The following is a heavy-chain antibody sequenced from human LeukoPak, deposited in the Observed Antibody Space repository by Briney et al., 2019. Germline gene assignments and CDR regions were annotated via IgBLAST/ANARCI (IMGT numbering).Heavy chain of an antibody. D-gene: IGHD3-10*01. Sequence: ASVKVSCKASGYTFTGYYLHWVRQAPGQGLEWMGWINPDSGGTNYAQHFQGRVTMTSDTSINTAYMEASSLRSDDTAVYYCAREARGYYFDYWGQGTLVTVSS. V-gene: IGHV1-2*02. CDR3: AREARGYYFDY. CDR2: INPDSGGT. CDR1: GYTFTGYY. J-gene: IGHJ4*02.